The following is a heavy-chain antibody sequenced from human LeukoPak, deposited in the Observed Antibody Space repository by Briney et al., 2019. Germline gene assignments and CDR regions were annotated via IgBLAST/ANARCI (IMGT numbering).Heavy chain of an antibody. Sequence: ASVKVSCKASGYTFTSYYMHWVRQAPGQGLEWMGIINPSGGSTSYAQKFQGRVTMTRDTSTSTVYMELSSLRSEDTAVYYCARVRILYSSSWYSDNWFDPWGQGTLVTVSS. CDR1: GYTFTSYY. CDR2: INPSGGST. D-gene: IGHD6-13*01. CDR3: ARVRILYSSSWYSDNWFDP. J-gene: IGHJ5*02. V-gene: IGHV1-46*01.